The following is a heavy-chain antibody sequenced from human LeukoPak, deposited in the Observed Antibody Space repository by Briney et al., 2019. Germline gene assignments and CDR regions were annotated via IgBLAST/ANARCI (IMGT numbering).Heavy chain of an antibody. CDR1: GGSISSSRHY. V-gene: IGHV4-39*01. J-gene: IGHJ4*02. CDR2: ILYSGST. D-gene: IGHD3-22*01. CDR3: VRRVAGSGYCDY. Sequence: SETLSLTCTVSGGSISSSRHYWGWIRQPPGKGLEWIGNILYSGSTNYNPSLKSRVTISVDTSKNQFSLKLSSVTAADTAEYYCVRRVAGSGYCDYWGQGTLVTVSS.